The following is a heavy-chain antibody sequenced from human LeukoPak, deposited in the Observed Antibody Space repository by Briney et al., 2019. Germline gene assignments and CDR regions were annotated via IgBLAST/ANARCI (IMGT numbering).Heavy chain of an antibody. J-gene: IGHJ4*02. Sequence: GGSLRLSCAASGFTFSNFWMSWVRQAPGKGLEWVANIKQDGSEKYYVDSVKGRFTISRDNAKNSLYLQLNSLRAGDTAAYYCARDRVVGSVGAKVYWGQGTLVTVSS. CDR1: GFTFSNFW. V-gene: IGHV3-7*01. D-gene: IGHD1-26*01. CDR3: ARDRVVGSVGAKVY. CDR2: IKQDGSEK.